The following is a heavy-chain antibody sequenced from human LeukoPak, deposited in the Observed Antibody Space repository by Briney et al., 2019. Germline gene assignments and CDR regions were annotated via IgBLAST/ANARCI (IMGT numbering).Heavy chain of an antibody. CDR2: VSNSGSAT. CDR1: GFTFSSYG. V-gene: IGHV3-48*01. J-gene: IGHJ4*02. D-gene: IGHD6-25*01. Sequence: GGSLRLSCTASGFTFSSYGMHWVRQAPGKGLEWVSFVSNSGSATYYAVSVKGRFIISRDNAKNSLYLQMNSLRVEDTAVYYCARDSSAGSSGFWGQGTLVTVSS. CDR3: ARDSSAGSSGF.